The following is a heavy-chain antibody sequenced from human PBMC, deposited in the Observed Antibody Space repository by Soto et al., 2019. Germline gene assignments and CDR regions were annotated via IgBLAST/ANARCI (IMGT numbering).Heavy chain of an antibody. CDR3: ARERIIAAAGIIASYYYYGMDV. D-gene: IGHD6-13*01. CDR2: ISYDGSNK. J-gene: IGHJ6*02. Sequence: QVQLVESGGGVVQPGRSLRLSCAASGFTFSSYAMHWVRQAPGKGLEWVAVISYDGSNKYYADSVKGRFTISRDNSKNTLYLQMNSLRAEDTAVYYCARERIIAAAGIIASYYYYGMDVWGQGTTVTVSS. CDR1: GFTFSSYA. V-gene: IGHV3-30-3*01.